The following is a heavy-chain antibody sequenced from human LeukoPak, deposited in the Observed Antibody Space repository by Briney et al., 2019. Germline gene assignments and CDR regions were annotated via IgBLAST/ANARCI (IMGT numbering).Heavy chain of an antibody. V-gene: IGHV4-39*07. J-gene: IGHJ4*02. CDR2: IYYSGST. CDR3: ARGGASSRYFDY. CDR1: GGSISSSSYY. Sequence: SETLSLTCTVSGGSISSSSYYWGWIRQPPGMGLEWIGSIYYSGSTYYNPSLKSRVTISVDTSKNQFSLKLSSVTAADTAVYYCARGGASSRYFDYWGQGTLVTVSS.